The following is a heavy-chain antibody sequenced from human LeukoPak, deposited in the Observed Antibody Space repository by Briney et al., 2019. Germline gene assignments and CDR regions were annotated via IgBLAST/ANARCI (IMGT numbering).Heavy chain of an antibody. CDR1: GGPFSDHS. Sequence: PSETLSLTCAVYGGPFSDHSWSWIRQRPGPGLGWIGEVHRGGSTNYTPSLKSRVTISIDTSKNQFSLRMKSATAADTSLYYCARGHLRSGDFLGFDAWGQGTLVTVSS. CDR3: ARGHLRSGDFLGFDA. D-gene: IGHD1-26*01. J-gene: IGHJ4*02. CDR2: VHRGGST. V-gene: IGHV4-34*01.